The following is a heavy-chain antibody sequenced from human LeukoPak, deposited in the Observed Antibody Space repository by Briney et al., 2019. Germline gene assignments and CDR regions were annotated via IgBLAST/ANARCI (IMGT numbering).Heavy chain of an antibody. V-gene: IGHV3-30*01. CDR2: ISYDGSNK. D-gene: IGHD3-3*01. CDR1: GFSFSSYS. Sequence: GWALRLSCAASGFSFSSYSIHLVREAPGTGLEAGAVISYDGSNKYYADSVKGRFTISRDNSQNTLYLQMNSLRAEDTAVYYCASNDFWSGYYTGFNYWGQGTLVTVSS. J-gene: IGHJ4*02. CDR3: ASNDFWSGYYTGFNY.